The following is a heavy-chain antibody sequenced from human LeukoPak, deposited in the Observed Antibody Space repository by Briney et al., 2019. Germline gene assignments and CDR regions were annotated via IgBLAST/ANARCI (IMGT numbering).Heavy chain of an antibody. Sequence: PSETLSPTCSVSGGSISSYYWSWIRQPPGKGLEWIGYIFYSGSTNYNPSLKSRVTISVDTSKNQFSLKLSSVTAADTAVYYCASRGATFDYWGQGTLVTVSS. CDR2: IFYSGST. CDR1: GGSISSYY. J-gene: IGHJ4*02. CDR3: ASRGATFDY. D-gene: IGHD1-26*01. V-gene: IGHV4-59*01.